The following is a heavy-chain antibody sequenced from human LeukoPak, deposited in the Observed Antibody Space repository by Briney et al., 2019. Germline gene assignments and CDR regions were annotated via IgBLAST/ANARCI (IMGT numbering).Heavy chain of an antibody. J-gene: IGHJ4*02. CDR3: ARDWQDTGAFDY. CDR1: GFTFSSYW. D-gene: IGHD1-26*01. Sequence: PGGSLRPSCAASGFTFSSYWMHWVRQAPREGLVWVSRIKSEGRSTSYADSVKGGFTNSRDNAKNTLYLQMNSLRAEDTAVYYCARDWQDTGAFDYWGQGTLVTVSS. V-gene: IGHV3-74*01. CDR2: IKSEGRST.